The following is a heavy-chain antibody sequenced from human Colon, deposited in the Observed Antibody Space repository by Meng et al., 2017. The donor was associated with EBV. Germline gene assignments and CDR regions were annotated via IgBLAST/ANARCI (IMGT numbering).Heavy chain of an antibody. V-gene: IGHV4-34*01. CDR2: INHSGST. D-gene: IGHD4-17*01. J-gene: IGHJ4*02. Sequence: QVQIRQWGAGLLKPSETLSRTCAVSGGSFSGYYWSWIRQAPGKGLEWIGEINHSGSTKFNPSLESRVSISVDTSENQVSLKLTSVTAADTAVYYCARRTTVNLRSFDSWGQGTLVTVSS. CDR3: ARRTTVNLRSFDS. CDR1: GGSFSGYY.